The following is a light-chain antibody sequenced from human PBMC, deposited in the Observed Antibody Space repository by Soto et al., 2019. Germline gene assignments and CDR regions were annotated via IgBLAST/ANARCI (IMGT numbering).Light chain of an antibody. CDR2: GVT. CDR3: SLYSSSYTWV. V-gene: IGLV2-14*01. CDR1: SSDIGGQDF. J-gene: IGLJ3*02. Sequence: QSALTQPASVSGSPGQSITISCSGTSSDIGGQDFVSWHQQRPGKAPRFIIYGVTRRPSGVSDRFSGSKSGNTASLTISSLQADDEADYYCSLYSSSYTWVFGGGTKLTVL.